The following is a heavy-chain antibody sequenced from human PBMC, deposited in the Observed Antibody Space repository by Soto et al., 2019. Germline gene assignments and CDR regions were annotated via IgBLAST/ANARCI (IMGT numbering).Heavy chain of an antibody. D-gene: IGHD2-15*01. CDR3: TRVSWWGVSIGYYFEY. V-gene: IGHV4-59*01. CDR1: GDSISSYY. J-gene: IGHJ4*02. Sequence: SETLSLTCTVSGDSISSYYWSWIRQPPGKGLEWIGYVYYSGTTNYNPSLKSRVTISVDTSKSQFSLKLSSVTAADTAVYYCTRVSWWGVSIGYYFEYWGQGTLVTVSS. CDR2: VYYSGTT.